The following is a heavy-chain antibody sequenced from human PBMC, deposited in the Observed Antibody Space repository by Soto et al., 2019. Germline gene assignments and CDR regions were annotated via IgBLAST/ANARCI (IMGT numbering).Heavy chain of an antibody. CDR3: AKDSKDIVVVPAAMLKDWFDP. Sequence: GGSLRLSCAASGFTFSSYAMSWVRQAPGKGLEWVSAISGSGGSTYYADSVKGRFTISRDNSKSTLYLQMNSLRAEDTAVYYCAKDSKDIVVVPAAMLKDWFDPWGQGTLVTVSS. D-gene: IGHD2-2*01. CDR2: ISGSGGST. J-gene: IGHJ5*02. CDR1: GFTFSSYA. V-gene: IGHV3-23*01.